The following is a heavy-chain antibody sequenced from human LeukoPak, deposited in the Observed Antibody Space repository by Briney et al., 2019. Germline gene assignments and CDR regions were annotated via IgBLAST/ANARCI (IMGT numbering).Heavy chain of an antibody. CDR2: ISPTGSTT. J-gene: IGHJ4*02. V-gene: IGHV3-74*01. D-gene: IGHD6-6*01. Sequence: GGSLRLSCTASGFSFSGHWMHWARQLPGKGLVWVSRISPTGSTTNYADSVKGRFTVSRDNAKNTLYMQVNNLRAEDTAVYYCARGPNSNWSGLDFWGQGTLLTVSS. CDR3: ARGPNSNWSGLDF. CDR1: GFSFSGHW.